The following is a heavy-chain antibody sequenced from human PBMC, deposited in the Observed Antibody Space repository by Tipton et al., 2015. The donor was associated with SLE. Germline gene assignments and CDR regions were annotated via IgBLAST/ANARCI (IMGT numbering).Heavy chain of an antibody. CDR2: IYTSGST. CDR3: ASGYSSGSFDY. D-gene: IGHD6-19*01. CDR1: GASVSSSNSN. J-gene: IGHJ4*02. V-gene: IGHV4-61*01. Sequence: TLSLTCTVSGASVSSSNSNWGWIRQPPGKRLEWIGHIYTSGSTDYNPSLKSRVTISVDTSKNQFSLKLSSVTAADTAVYYCASGYSSGSFDYWGQGTLVIVSS.